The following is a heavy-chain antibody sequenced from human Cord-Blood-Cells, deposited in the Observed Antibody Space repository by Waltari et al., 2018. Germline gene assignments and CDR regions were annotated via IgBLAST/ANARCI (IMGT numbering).Heavy chain of an antibody. D-gene: IGHD5-12*01. Sequence: QVQQVQAGAEVKKPGASVKVSCQSSGSTFTGYYMHWVRQALGPGLEWMRWINPNSGGTNYAQKFHGWVTMTRDTSISTAYMELSRLRSDDTAVYYCARTPAGGKSGYDLGYWGQGTLVTVSS. CDR2: INPNSGGT. J-gene: IGHJ4*02. CDR1: GSTFTGYY. V-gene: IGHV1-2*04. CDR3: ARTPAGGKSGYDLGY.